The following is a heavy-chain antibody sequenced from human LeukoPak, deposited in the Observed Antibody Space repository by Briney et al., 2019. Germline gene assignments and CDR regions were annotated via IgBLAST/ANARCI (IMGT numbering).Heavy chain of an antibody. V-gene: IGHV4-30-2*01. CDR2: IYHSGST. D-gene: IGHD5-18*01. Sequence: SETLSLTCTVSGGSISSGGYYWSWIRQPPGKGLEWIGYIYHSGSTYYNPSLKSRVSISVDTSKKQFSLKLSSVTAADTAVYYCAREGGGSYGYAFDYWGQGTLVTVSS. J-gene: IGHJ4*02. CDR3: AREGGGSYGYAFDY. CDR1: GGSISSGGYY.